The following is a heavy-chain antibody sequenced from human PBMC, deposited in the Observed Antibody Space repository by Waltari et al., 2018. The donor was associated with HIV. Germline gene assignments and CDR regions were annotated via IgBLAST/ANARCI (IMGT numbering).Heavy chain of an antibody. J-gene: IGHJ4*02. V-gene: IGHV4-39*01. D-gene: IGHD6-19*01. CDR1: GGSISSSSYY. CDR3: ARVSSGSDPNFDY. Sequence: QLQLQESGPGLVKPSETLSLTCTVSGGSISSSSYYWGWIRQPPGKGLEWVGSIYYSGSTYSNPSLKSRVTISVDTSKHQFSLKLCSVTAADTAVYYCARVSSGSDPNFDYWGQGTLVTVSS. CDR2: IYYSGST.